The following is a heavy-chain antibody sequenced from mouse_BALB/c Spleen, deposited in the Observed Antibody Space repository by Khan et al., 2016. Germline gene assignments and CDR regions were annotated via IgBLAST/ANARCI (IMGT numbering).Heavy chain of an antibody. J-gene: IGHJ2*01. Sequence: QVQLQQSGAELARPGASVKLSCKASGYTFTSYWMQWVKQRPGQGLEWIGAIYPGDGDTRYTQKFKGKATLTADKSSSTAYMPLSSLESEDAAVDYCASYYGSSYDYFDYCGQGTTLTVSS. D-gene: IGHD1-1*01. CDR2: IYPGDGDT. CDR1: GYTFTSYW. CDR3: ASYYGSSYDYFDY. V-gene: IGHV1-87*01.